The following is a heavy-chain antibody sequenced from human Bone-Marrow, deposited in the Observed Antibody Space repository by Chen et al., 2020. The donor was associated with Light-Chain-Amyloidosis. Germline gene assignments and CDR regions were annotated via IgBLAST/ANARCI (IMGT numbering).Heavy chain of an antibody. CDR2: IYSGGIT. J-gene: IGHJ3*02. CDR1: GFIVSDNY. D-gene: IGHD4-17*01. CDR3: ASTTVTTRHVGAFDS. Sequence: EVQLVETGGGLIQPGGSLRLSCEASGFIVSDNYITWVRQAPGKGLEWVSVIYSGGITYYADSMNTLYLQMNSRRAEDTAIYYCASTTVTTRHVGAFDSWGQGTKVTVSS. V-gene: IGHV3-53*02.